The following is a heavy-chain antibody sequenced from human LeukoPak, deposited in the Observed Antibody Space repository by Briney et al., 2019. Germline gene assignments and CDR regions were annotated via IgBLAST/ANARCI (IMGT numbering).Heavy chain of an antibody. CDR2: IWFVGSNK. CDR1: GFTFSSYG. V-gene: IGHV3-33*06. J-gene: IGHJ4*02. D-gene: IGHD3-22*01. CDR3: AKSSSYYDSSGEFDY. Sequence: GGSLRLSCAASGFTFSSYGMHWVRQAPGKGLEWVAVIWFVGSNKYYADSVKGRFTISRDNSKNTLYLQMNSVRGEDTAVYFCAKSSSYYDSSGEFDYWGQGTLVTVSS.